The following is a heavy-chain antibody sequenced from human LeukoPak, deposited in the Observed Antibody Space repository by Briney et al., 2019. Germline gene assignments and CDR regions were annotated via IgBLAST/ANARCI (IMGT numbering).Heavy chain of an antibody. V-gene: IGHV3-23*01. CDR1: GFTFSSYA. J-gene: IGHJ4*02. CDR2: ISGHGAST. D-gene: IGHD3-22*01. CDR3: AKGRGYYDSSGLTLDY. Sequence: TGGSLRLSCAASGFTFSSYAMSWVRQAPGKGLEWVSVISGHGASTYYADSVKGRFTISRDNSKNTLYLQMNSLRAEDTAVYYCAKGRGYYDSSGLTLDYWGQGTLVTVSS.